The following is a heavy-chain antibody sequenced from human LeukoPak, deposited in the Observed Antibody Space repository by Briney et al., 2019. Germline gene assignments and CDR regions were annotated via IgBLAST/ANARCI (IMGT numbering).Heavy chain of an antibody. CDR2: INSDGSSI. CDR1: GFTFSSYW. V-gene: IGHV3-74*01. D-gene: IGHD5-24*01. Sequence: PGGSLRLSCAASGFTFSSYWMHWVRQAPGKGLVWVSRINSDGSSISYADSVKGRFTISRDNAKNTLYLQMNSLRAEDTAVYYCARGERWLQAEYYGMDVWGQGTTVTVSS. J-gene: IGHJ6*02. CDR3: ARGERWLQAEYYGMDV.